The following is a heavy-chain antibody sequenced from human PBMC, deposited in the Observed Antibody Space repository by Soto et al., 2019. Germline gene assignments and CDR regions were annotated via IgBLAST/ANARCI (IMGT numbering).Heavy chain of an antibody. CDR3: ARDLYCSGASCYSIDAFDI. J-gene: IGHJ3*02. Sequence: EVQLVETGGGLIQPGGSLRLSCTASGFTVSSNYMNWVRQAPGKGLEWVSVIYSGGSTYYADSVKGRFTISRDNSKNTLYLQMNSLRAEDTAVYYCARDLYCSGASCYSIDAFDIWGQGTMVTVSS. D-gene: IGHD2-15*01. V-gene: IGHV3-53*02. CDR1: GFTVSSNY. CDR2: IYSGGST.